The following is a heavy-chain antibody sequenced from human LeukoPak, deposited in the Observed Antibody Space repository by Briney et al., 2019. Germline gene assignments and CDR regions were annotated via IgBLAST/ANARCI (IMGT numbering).Heavy chain of an antibody. CDR3: ARDSGYGDYLFYFDY. J-gene: IGHJ4*02. CDR2: IYTSGST. CDR1: GGSISSYY. V-gene: IGHV4-4*07. D-gene: IGHD4-17*01. Sequence: PSETLSLTCTVSGGSISSYYWSWIRQPAGKGLEWIGRIYTSGSTNYNPSLKSRVTMSVDTSKNQFSLKLSSVTAADTAVYYCARDSGYGDYLFYFDYWGQGTLVTVSS.